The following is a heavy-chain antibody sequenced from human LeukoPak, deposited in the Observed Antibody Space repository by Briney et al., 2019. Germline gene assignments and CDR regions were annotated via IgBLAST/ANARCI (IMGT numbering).Heavy chain of an antibody. V-gene: IGHV6-1*01. J-gene: IGHJ6*02. CDR3: ARATVVVPTGGYYYYYGMDV. CDR2: TYYRSKWYN. D-gene: IGHD2-15*01. Sequence: SQTLSLTCAISGDSVSSNSAAWNWIRQSPSRGLEWLGRTYYRSKWYNDYAVSVKSRITINPDTSKNQFSLQLNSVTPEDTAVYYCARATVVVPTGGYYYYYGMDVWGQGTTVTVSS. CDR1: GDSVSSNSAA.